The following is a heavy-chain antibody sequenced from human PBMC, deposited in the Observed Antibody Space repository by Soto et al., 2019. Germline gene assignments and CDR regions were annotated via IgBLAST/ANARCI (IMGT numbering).Heavy chain of an antibody. Sequence: EVHLVESWGGQVTPGGSLRLSCEGSGFTFSNYNMNWVRQAPGEGLEWVSSISGTSISTRYADSVQGRFTISRDNAKRSLYLQMNSLTPEDTAIYYCVREFAYGDYWGQGILVTVSS. CDR3: VREFAYGDY. CDR2: ISGTSIST. CDR1: GFTFSNYN. D-gene: IGHD4-17*01. V-gene: IGHV3-21*01. J-gene: IGHJ4*02.